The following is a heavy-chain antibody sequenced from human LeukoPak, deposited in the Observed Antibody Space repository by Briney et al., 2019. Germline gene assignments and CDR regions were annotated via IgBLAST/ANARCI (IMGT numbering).Heavy chain of an antibody. J-gene: IGHJ4*02. CDR1: GGSLIRGRSY. V-gene: IGHV4-31*03. Sequence: PSETLSLTCTVSGGSLIRGRSYCNCISHHPGKCLEWIVYILNSRTTYYNPSLKSRSTISVDTSKNQFSLKLSSVTAADTAVYYCARGYCTIGVCSSDYFDYWGQGTLVTVSS. CDR3: ARGYCTIGVCSSDYFDY. D-gene: IGHD2-8*01. CDR2: ILNSRTT.